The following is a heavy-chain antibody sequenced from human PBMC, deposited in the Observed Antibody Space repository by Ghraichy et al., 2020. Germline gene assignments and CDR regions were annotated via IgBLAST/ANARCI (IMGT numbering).Heavy chain of an antibody. CDR3: VRDRTSIVVVPAATPGY. CDR2: ISYDGSNK. V-gene: IGHV3-30*01. Sequence: GGSLRLSCAASGFTFSDYPMHWVRQAHGKGLEWVAVISYDGSNKYYADSVKGRFTISRDNSKNTLYVQMNSLRAEDTAVYYCVRDRTSIVVVPAATPGYWGQGTLVTVSS. J-gene: IGHJ4*02. D-gene: IGHD2-2*01. CDR1: GFTFSDYP.